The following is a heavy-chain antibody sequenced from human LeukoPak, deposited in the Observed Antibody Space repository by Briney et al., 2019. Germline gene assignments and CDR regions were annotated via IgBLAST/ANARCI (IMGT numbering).Heavy chain of an antibody. CDR2: ISSSSIYI. J-gene: IGHJ4*02. CDR3: ARGGQGNWPTPFDY. V-gene: IGHV3-21*01. Sequence: GGSLRLSCTVSGFTVSSNSMSWVRQAPGKGLEWVSSISSSSIYIYYADSVKGRFTISRDNAKNSLYLQMNSLRDEDTAVYYCARGGQGNWPTPFDYWGQGTLVTVSS. D-gene: IGHD1-1*01. CDR1: GFTVSSNS.